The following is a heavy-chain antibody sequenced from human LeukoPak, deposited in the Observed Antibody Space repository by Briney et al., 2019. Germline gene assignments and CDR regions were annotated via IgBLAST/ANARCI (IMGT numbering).Heavy chain of an antibody. V-gene: IGHV4-39*02. CDR3: ATVSDQLDY. CDR2: MYYSGST. CDR1: GGSISSSRYY. J-gene: IGHJ4*02. Sequence: SETLSLTCTVSGGSISSSRYYWGWIRQPPGKGLECIGSMYYSGSTYYNPSLKSRVTISVDTSKNHFSLKLSSVTAADTAVYYCATVSDQLDYWGQGTLVTVSA. D-gene: IGHD1-1*01.